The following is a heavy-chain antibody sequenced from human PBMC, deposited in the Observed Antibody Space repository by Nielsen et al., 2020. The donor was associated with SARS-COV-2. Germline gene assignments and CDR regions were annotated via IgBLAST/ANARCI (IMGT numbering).Heavy chain of an antibody. D-gene: IGHD3-22*01. V-gene: IGHV3-33*08. J-gene: IGHJ4*02. CDR3: ARGEVYYDSSGVDY. CDR1: GFTVSSNY. Sequence: GESLKISCAASGFTVSSNYMSWVRQAPGKGLEWVAVIWYDGSNKYYADSVKGRFTISRDNSKNTLYLQMNSLRAEDTAVYYCARGEVYYDSSGVDYWGQGTLVTVSS. CDR2: IWYDGSNK.